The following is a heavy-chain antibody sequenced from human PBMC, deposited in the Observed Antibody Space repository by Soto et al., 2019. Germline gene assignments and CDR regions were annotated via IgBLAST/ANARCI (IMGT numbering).Heavy chain of an antibody. V-gene: IGHV1-18*04. Sequence: QVHLVQSAAEVKKPGASVTVSCKASGYPFSSYGITWVRQAPGQGLEWMGWTSAFYGNSTYSEKFQGRVTMTIDTSTSTAYMDRTSLKSDATAVYYCARLVVAGSPLDYWGQGTLVTVSS. D-gene: IGHD2-15*01. CDR3: ARLVVAGSPLDY. CDR2: TSAFYGNS. CDR1: GYPFSSYG. J-gene: IGHJ4*02.